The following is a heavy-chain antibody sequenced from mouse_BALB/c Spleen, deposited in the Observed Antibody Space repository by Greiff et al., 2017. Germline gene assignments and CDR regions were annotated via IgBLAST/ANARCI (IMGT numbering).Heavy chain of an antibody. Sequence: VQLQQSGAELVRSGASVKLSCTASGFNIKDYYMHWVKQRPEQGLEWIGWIDPENGDTEYAPKFQGKATMTADTSSNTAYLQLSSLTSEDTAVYYCNVITTVVATNYYAMDYWGQGTSVTVSA. CDR3: NVITTVVATNYYAMDY. CDR1: GFNIKDYY. D-gene: IGHD1-1*01. J-gene: IGHJ4*01. V-gene: IGHV14-4*02. CDR2: IDPENGDT.